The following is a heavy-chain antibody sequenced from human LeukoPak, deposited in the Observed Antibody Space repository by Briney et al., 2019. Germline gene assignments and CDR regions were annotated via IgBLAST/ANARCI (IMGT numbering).Heavy chain of an antibody. CDR1: EFTFNSYG. D-gene: IGHD2-15*01. CDR3: AKDRRGSCNAGSCYCCDY. Sequence: GGSLRLSCTASEFTFNSYGMHWVRQAPGKGLEWVAFIGFDGSDEHYADSVKGRFTISRDNSTITLYLQMNSLRAEDTAVYYCAKDRRGSCNAGSCYCCDYWGRGALVTVSS. V-gene: IGHV3-30*02. J-gene: IGHJ4*02. CDR2: IGFDGSDE.